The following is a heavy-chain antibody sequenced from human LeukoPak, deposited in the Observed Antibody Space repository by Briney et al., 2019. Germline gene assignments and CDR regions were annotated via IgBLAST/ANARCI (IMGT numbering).Heavy chain of an antibody. Sequence: SETLSLTCAVSGYSISSGYYWGWIRQPPAKGLEWIGSIYHSGSTYYNPSLKSRVTISVDTSKNQFSLKLSSVTAADTAVYYCARHPPTRYQLLRYWFDPWGQGTLVTVSS. J-gene: IGHJ5*02. CDR3: ARHPPTRYQLLRYWFDP. V-gene: IGHV4-38-2*01. CDR1: GYSISSGYY. CDR2: IYHSGST. D-gene: IGHD2-2*01.